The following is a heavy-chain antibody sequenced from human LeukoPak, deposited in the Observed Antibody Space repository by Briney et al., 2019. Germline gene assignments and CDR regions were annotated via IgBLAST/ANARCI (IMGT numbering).Heavy chain of an antibody. J-gene: IGHJ6*02. CDR1: GGTFISYT. CDR3: ARGRYSSSINSMDV. CDR2: IIPIFGTA. D-gene: IGHD6-6*01. Sequence: SVKVSCKASGGTFISYTISWVRQAPGQGLEWMGGIIPIFGTANCAQKFQGRVTITADESTSTAYMELSSLRSEDTAVYYCARGRYSSSINSMDVWGQGTTVTVSS. V-gene: IGHV1-69*13.